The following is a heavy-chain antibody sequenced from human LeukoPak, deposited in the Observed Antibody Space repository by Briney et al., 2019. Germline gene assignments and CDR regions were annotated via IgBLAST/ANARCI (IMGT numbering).Heavy chain of an antibody. CDR3: TRSLGATGGGDY. D-gene: IGHD1-26*01. V-gene: IGHV4-4*02. Sequence: SETLSLTCAVSGGSITSTIWWSWVRQPPGKGLEWIGEIYHSGSTNYNPSPESRVTMSVDKSKSQFSLKLTSLTAADTAVYYCTRSLGATGGGDYWGQGTLVTVSS. CDR2: IYHSGST. J-gene: IGHJ4*02. CDR1: GGSITSTIW.